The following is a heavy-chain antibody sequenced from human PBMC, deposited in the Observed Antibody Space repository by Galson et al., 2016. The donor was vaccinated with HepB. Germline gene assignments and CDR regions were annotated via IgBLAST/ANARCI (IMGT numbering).Heavy chain of an antibody. CDR2: LAYDGTYK. CDR3: ARDLIVGALDFVD. V-gene: IGHV3-33*01. D-gene: IGHD1-26*01. J-gene: IGHJ4*02. Sequence: SLRLSCAASGFTFSSYGMHWVRQAPGKGLEWVAVLAYDGTYKYCADSVKGRFTISRDISKNTLYLQMNSRRAEDTAVYYCARDLIVGALDFVDWGQGTLVTVSS. CDR1: GFTFSSYG.